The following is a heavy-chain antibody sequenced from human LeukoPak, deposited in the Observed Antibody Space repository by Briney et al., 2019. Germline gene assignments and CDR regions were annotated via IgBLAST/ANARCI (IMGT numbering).Heavy chain of an antibody. CDR2: ISYSGTT. J-gene: IGHJ4*02. V-gene: IGHV4-59*08. Sequence: SETLSLTCTVSGGSLNNNYWSWVRQPPGKGLEWIAYISYSGTTNYNPSLERRAIISVASSMDQFFLKVKYVTAADTAVYFCARHLSDRTTVAGEFDYWGQGILVTVSS. CDR3: ARHLSDRTTVAGEFDY. CDR1: GGSLNNNY. D-gene: IGHD6-19*01.